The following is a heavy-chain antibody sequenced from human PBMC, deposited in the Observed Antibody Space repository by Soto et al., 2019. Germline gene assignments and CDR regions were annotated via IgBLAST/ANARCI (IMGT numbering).Heavy chain of an antibody. Sequence: QVQLVQSGAEVRKPGSSVRVSCKASGGSFNRHTISWVRQAPGQGLEWMGGIIPIFGTANHAQKFQGRVTIIADESTRRVYMELSSLRSDDTAIYDCARGWGYDSTDYYYAYWGQGTLVIVSS. CDR2: IIPIFGTA. V-gene: IGHV1-69*01. CDR3: ARGWGYDSTDYYYAY. D-gene: IGHD3-22*01. J-gene: IGHJ4*02. CDR1: GGSFNRHT.